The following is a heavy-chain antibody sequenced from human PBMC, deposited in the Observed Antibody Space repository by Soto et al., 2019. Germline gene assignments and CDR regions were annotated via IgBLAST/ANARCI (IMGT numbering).Heavy chain of an antibody. D-gene: IGHD2-21*02. Sequence: LSLTCAVSGGSISSGGYSWSWIRQPPGKGLEWIGYIYHSGSTYYNPSLKSRVTISVDRSKNQFSLKLSSVTAADTAVYYCARAGGDSDLDYWGQGTLVTVS. J-gene: IGHJ4*02. CDR2: IYHSGST. CDR1: GGSISSGGYS. CDR3: ARAGGDSDLDY. V-gene: IGHV4-30-2*01.